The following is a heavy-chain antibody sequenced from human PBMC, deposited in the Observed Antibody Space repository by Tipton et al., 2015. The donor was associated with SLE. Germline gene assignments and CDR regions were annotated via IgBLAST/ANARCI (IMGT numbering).Heavy chain of an antibody. CDR3: ARVLRLTIAYAMDV. D-gene: IGHD3-3*01. J-gene: IGHJ6*02. CDR2: IYVSGTT. CDR1: GASIKSYD. Sequence: TPSLTCTVSGASIKSYDWSWIRQSAGKGLEWIGRIYVSGTTNNNPSLKSRVTMSVDRSKNQFSLKLASVTAADTAVYYCARVLRLTIAYAMDVWGQGTTVIVSS. V-gene: IGHV4-4*07.